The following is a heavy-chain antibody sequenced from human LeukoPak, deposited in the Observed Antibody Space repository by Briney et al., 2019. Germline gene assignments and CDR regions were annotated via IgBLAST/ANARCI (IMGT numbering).Heavy chain of an antibody. J-gene: IGHJ5*02. CDR2: IKEDGSEK. D-gene: IGHD1/OR15-1a*01. CDR1: GFTFSSYW. V-gene: IGHV3-7*01. Sequence: GGSLRLSCTTSGFTFSSYWMSWVRQAPGKGLEWLGNIKEDGSEKYDVDSVKGRFTISRDNAKNSLYLQMNSLRVEDTAIYYCARGTRVGTPYNWFDPWGQGTLVTVSS. CDR3: ARGTRVGTPYNWFDP.